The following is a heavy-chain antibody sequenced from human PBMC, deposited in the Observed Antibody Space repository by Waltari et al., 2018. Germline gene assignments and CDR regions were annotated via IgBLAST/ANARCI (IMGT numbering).Heavy chain of an antibody. Sequence: EVQLVESGVGLVQPGGSLRLSCAASGFPFSSSWMHWVRQAPGKGLVWVSRINSDGSSTSYADSVKGRFTISRDNAKNTLYLKMNSLRAEDTAVYYCARAGLPAAHIDYWGQGTLVTVSS. CDR2: INSDGSST. J-gene: IGHJ4*02. V-gene: IGHV3-74*01. CDR3: ARAGLPAAHIDY. CDR1: GFPFSSSW. D-gene: IGHD2-2*01.